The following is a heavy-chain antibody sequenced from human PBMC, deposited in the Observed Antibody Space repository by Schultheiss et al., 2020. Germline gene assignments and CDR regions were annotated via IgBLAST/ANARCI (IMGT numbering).Heavy chain of an antibody. Sequence: SQTLSLTCTVSGGSISSSSYYWGWIRQHPGKGLEWIGYIYYSGSTYYNPSLKSRVTISVDTSKNQFSLKLSSVTAADTAVYYCARLPAGYSSSWDDSEGVFDYWGQGTLVTVSS. D-gene: IGHD6-13*01. V-gene: IGHV4-31*03. CDR2: IYYSGST. J-gene: IGHJ4*02. CDR3: ARLPAGYSSSWDDSEGVFDY. CDR1: GGSISSSSYY.